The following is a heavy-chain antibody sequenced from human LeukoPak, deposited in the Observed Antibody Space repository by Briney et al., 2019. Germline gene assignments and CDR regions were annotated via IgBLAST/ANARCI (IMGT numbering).Heavy chain of an antibody. D-gene: IGHD2-15*01. CDR3: TRRMDLDY. J-gene: IGHJ4*02. Sequence: GGSLRLSRAASGFTFSSYSMNWVRQAPGRGLEWVGFIRSKAYGGTTEYAASVKGRFTISRDDSKSIAYLQMNSLKTEDTAVYYCTRRMDLDYWGQGTLVTVSS. V-gene: IGHV3-49*04. CDR2: IRSKAYGGTT. CDR1: GFTFSSYS.